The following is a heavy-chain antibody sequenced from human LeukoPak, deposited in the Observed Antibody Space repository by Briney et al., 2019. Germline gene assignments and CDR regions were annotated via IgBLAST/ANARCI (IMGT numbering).Heavy chain of an antibody. V-gene: IGHV1-2*02. CDR2: IKLNSGAT. J-gene: IGHJ4*02. Sequence: ASVEVSCKTSGYTFTDYVMHWVRQAPGQDLEWMGWIKLNSGATMYAQKFQGRVTMTRITSISTAYMEVSRLRSDDTAVYYCARDLTTTSNWEFDYWGQGTLVTVSS. CDR3: ARDLTTTSNWEFDY. D-gene: IGHD1-1*01. CDR1: GYTFTDYV.